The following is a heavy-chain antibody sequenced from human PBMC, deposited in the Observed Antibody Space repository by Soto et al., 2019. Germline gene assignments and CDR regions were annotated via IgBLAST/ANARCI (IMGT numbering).Heavy chain of an antibody. CDR2: ISAYNDYT. J-gene: IGHJ4*02. CDR3: AKDRPRLTQNFLDVY. D-gene: IGHD3-16*01. V-gene: IGHV1-18*01. CDR1: GYTFTDHG. Sequence: QIQLVQSGAEVKKPGASVKVSCKASGYTFTDHGISWVRQAPGQGFEWMGWISAYNDYTAYAQKFQGRVTTTTDKYTNTAYIELRSLTSDDTAVYYCAKDRPRLTQNFLDVYWGQGTLVTVSS.